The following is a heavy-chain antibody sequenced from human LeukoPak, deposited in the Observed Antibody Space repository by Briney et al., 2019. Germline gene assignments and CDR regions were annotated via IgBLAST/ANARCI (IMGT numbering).Heavy chain of an antibody. Sequence: ASLRLSCAASGFTFSSYAMSWVRQAPGKGLEWVSAISGSGGSTYYADSVKGRFTISRDNSKNTLYLQMNSLRAEDTAVYYCARDHYDSSGYYGLGGGIDYWGQGTLVTVSS. CDR2: ISGSGGST. CDR1: GFTFSSYA. CDR3: ARDHYDSSGYYGLGGGIDY. J-gene: IGHJ4*02. D-gene: IGHD3-22*01. V-gene: IGHV3-23*01.